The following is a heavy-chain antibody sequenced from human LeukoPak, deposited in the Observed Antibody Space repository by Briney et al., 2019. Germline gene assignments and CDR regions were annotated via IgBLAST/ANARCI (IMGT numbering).Heavy chain of an antibody. CDR3: AKRGAEVGATVAPGDY. CDR1: GFTFSSYA. V-gene: IGHV3-23*01. CDR2: ISGGAITT. D-gene: IGHD1-26*01. Sequence: GGSLRLSCAASGFTFSSYAMSWVRQTPGKGLEWVSAISGGAITTYYADSVKGRFTISRDNSKNTLYLQMNSLRAEDTAVYYCAKRGAEVGATVAPGDYWGQGTLLTVSS. J-gene: IGHJ4*02.